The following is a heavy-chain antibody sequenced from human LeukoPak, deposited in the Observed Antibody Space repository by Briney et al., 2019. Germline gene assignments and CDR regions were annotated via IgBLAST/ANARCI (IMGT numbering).Heavy chain of an antibody. V-gene: IGHV3-21*01. CDR2: ISSSSSYI. J-gene: IGHJ6*02. CDR1: GFTFSSYI. CDR3: ARSLDIVVVPAAIPHYYYYGIDV. Sequence: GGSLRLSCAASGFTFSSYIMNWVRQAPGKGLGWVSSISSSSSYIYYAYSVKGRFTISRDNAKNSLYLQMNSLRAEDTAVYYCARSLDIVVVPAAIPHYYYYGIDVWGQGTTVTVSS. D-gene: IGHD2-2*03.